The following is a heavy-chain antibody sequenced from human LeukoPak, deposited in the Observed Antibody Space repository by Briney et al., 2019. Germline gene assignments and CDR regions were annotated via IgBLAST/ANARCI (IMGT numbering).Heavy chain of an antibody. CDR3: TRDGILTACLY. J-gene: IGHJ4*02. V-gene: IGHV3-49*03. CDR2: IRSKTLGGTT. CDR1: GFTFGDYA. D-gene: IGHD3-9*01. Sequence: PGGSLRLSCTASGFTFGDYAMNWFRQAPGKGLEWVGFIRSKTLGGTTEYAASVKGRLTISRDDSKSIVYLQMNSLKTEDTAMYYCTRDGILTACLYWGQGTLVTVSS.